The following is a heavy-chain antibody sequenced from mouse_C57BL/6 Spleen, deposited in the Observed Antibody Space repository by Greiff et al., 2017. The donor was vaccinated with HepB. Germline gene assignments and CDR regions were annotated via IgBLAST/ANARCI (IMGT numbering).Heavy chain of an antibody. D-gene: IGHD1-1*01. J-gene: IGHJ4*01. CDR2: IYPGSGST. CDR1: GYTFTSYW. V-gene: IGHV1-55*01. CDR3: APYYYGSSYYAMDY. Sequence: QVQLKESGAELVKPGASVKMSCKASGYTFTSYWITWVKQRPGQGLEWIGDIYPGSGSTNYNEKFKSKATLTVDTSSSTAYMQLSSLTSEDSAVYYCAPYYYGSSYYAMDYWGQGTSVTVSS.